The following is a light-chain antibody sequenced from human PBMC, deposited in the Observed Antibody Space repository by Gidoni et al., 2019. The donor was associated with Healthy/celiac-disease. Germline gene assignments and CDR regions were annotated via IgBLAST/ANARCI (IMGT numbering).Light chain of an antibody. CDR2: YDS. V-gene: IGLV3-21*04. J-gene: IGLJ1*01. CDR1: NIGSKS. Sequence: SYVLTQPPSVSVAPGKTARITCGGNNIGSKSVHWYQQKPGQAPFLVLYYDSDRPSGIPERFSGSNSGNTATLTISRVEAGDEADYYCQVWDSSSDHPGVFGTGTKVTVL. CDR3: QVWDSSSDHPGV.